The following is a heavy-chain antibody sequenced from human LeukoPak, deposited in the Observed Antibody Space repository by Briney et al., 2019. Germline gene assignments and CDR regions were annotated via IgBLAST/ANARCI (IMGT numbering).Heavy chain of an antibody. Sequence: ASVKVSCKASGGTFISYAISWVRQAPGQGLEWMGGIIPIFGTANYAQKFQGRVTITADESTSTAYMELSSLTSEDTAVYYCAREHEENYFDYWGQGTPVTVSS. J-gene: IGHJ4*02. CDR3: AREHEENYFDY. V-gene: IGHV1-69*01. CDR1: GGTFISYA. CDR2: IIPIFGTA.